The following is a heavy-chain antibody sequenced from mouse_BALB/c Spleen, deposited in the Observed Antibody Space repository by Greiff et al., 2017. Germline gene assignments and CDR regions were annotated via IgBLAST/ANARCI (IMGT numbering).Heavy chain of an antibody. CDR2: ISYSGST. J-gene: IGHJ2*01. Sequence: DVQLQESGPGLVKPSQSLSLTCTVTGYSITSDYAWNWIRQFPGNKLEWMGYISYSGSTSYNPSLRSRISITRDTSKNQFFLQLNSVTTEDTATYYCARYYYGSSYDYWGQGTTLTVSS. CDR3: ARYYYGSSYDY. V-gene: IGHV3-2*02. CDR1: GYSITSDYA. D-gene: IGHD1-1*01.